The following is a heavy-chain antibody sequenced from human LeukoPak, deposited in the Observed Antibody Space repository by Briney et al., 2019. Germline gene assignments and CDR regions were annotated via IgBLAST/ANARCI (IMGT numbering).Heavy chain of an antibody. J-gene: IGHJ6*02. D-gene: IGHD5-24*01. CDR2: ITSRDTPI. Sequence: GRSLRLSRAASGFTFSSFCTYCVPEAPGKGLEGVSNITSRDTPIPYADSARGRFTNSGDNARNSLYLQMNSLRAEDTAVYYCARSRRDNYYYYYGMDVWGQGTT. V-gene: IGHV3-48*04. CDR1: GFTFSSFC. CDR3: ARSRRDNYYYYYGMDV.